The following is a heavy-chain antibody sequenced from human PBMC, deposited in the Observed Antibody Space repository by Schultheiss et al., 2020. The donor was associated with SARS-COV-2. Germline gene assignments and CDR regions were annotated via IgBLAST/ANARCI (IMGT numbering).Heavy chain of an antibody. J-gene: IGHJ6*02. CDR2: ISSTSSTI. CDR3: AKQYSSSWGYYYGMDV. D-gene: IGHD6-13*01. V-gene: IGHV3-48*01. CDR1: GFNFRSYI. Sequence: GGSLRLSCAASGFNFRSYIMSWVRQVPGKGLEWVSYISSTSSTIYYADSVKGRFTISRDNAKNSLYLQMNSLRAEDTAVYYCAKQYSSSWGYYYGMDVWGQGTTVTVAS.